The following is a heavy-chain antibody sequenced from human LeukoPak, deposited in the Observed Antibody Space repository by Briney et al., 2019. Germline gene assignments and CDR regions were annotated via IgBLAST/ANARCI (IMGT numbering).Heavy chain of an antibody. CDR3: AKERGGTTPRFDN. J-gene: IGHJ4*02. Sequence: RASLRLSCAASGFTFSSYSINWVRQAPGKGLEWVSTSDSDGSPYYADSVKGRFTISRDNSKNTLYLQMNSLRAEDTAVYYCAKERGGTTPRFDNWGEGTLVT. V-gene: IGHV3-23*01. CDR2: SDSDGSP. D-gene: IGHD1-7*01. CDR1: GFTFSSYS.